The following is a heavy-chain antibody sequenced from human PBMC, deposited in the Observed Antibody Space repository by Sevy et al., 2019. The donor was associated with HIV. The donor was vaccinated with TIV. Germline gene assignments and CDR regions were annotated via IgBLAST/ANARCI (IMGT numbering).Heavy chain of an antibody. CDR3: AKRQGGAISSGGSCCDFDY. D-gene: IGHD2-15*01. V-gene: IGHV3-23*01. J-gene: IGHJ4*02. Sequence: GGSLRLSCAASGFTFSSYAMSWVRQAPGKGLEWVSAISGSGGSTYYADSVKGRFTIARDNSKNTLYLQMNSLRAEDTAADYGAKRQGGAISSGGSCCDFDYWGQGTLVTVSS. CDR1: GFTFSSYA. CDR2: ISGSGGST.